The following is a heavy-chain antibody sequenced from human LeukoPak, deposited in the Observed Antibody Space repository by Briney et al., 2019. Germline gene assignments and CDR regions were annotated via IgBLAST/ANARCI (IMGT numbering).Heavy chain of an antibody. CDR1: GFTFSSYP. J-gene: IGHJ3*02. D-gene: IGHD2-15*01. CDR2: ISGSGDST. CDR3: AKAARGEVAATDAFDI. Sequence: PGGSLRLSCAASGFTFSSYPMSWVRQAPGKGLEWVSAISGSGDSTYYADSVKGRLTVSRDNSRNTLYLQMNSLRAEDTAMFYCAKAARGEVAATDAFDIWGQGTMVTVSS. V-gene: IGHV3-23*01.